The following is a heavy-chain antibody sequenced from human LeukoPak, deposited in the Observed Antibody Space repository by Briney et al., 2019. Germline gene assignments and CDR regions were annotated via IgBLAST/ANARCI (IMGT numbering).Heavy chain of an antibody. Sequence: SETLSLTCTVSGGSISSYYWSWIRQPPGEGLEWIGYIYYSGSTNYNPSLKSRVTISVDTSKNQFSLKLSSVTAADTAVYYCARRSSGYYFNYWYFDLWGRGTLVTVSS. D-gene: IGHD3-22*01. CDR1: GGSISSYY. V-gene: IGHV4-59*08. CDR3: ARRSSGYYFNYWYFDL. J-gene: IGHJ2*01. CDR2: IYYSGST.